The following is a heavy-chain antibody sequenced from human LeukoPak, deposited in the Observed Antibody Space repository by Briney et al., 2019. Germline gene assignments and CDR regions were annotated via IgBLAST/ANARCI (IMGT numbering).Heavy chain of an antibody. D-gene: IGHD4-17*01. CDR1: GFTFSSYW. CDR2: IHPDGGEE. Sequence: GGSLRLSCAASGFTFSSYWMGWVRQAPGKGLEWVANIHPDGGEEYYVDSVKGRFTVSRDNAKNSLYLQVSSLRAEDTAVYYCTKHGEYTFDYWGQGTLVTVS. V-gene: IGHV3-7*01. CDR3: TKHGEYTFDY. J-gene: IGHJ4*02.